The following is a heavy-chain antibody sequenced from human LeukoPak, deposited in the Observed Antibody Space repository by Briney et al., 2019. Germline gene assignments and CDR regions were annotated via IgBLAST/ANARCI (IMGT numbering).Heavy chain of an antibody. J-gene: IGHJ6*04. CDR1: GFNFGTFT. V-gene: IGHV3-30*19. CDR2: ISYDGENI. CDR3: ARMRSSGWNGIDA. Sequence: GGSLRLSCAASGFNFGTFTMSWVRQAPGRGLELVAIISYDGENIFYADSVRGRFTISRDNSKSTLDLQMSGLRAEDTAVYSCARMRSSGWNGIDAWAKGATVTVSS. D-gene: IGHD6-19*01.